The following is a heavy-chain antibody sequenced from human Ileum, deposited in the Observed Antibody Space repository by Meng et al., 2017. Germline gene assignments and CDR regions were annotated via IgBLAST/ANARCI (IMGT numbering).Heavy chain of an antibody. CDR1: GFTFSSYA. V-gene: IGHV3-23*01. J-gene: IGHJ4*02. D-gene: IGHD3-22*01. Sequence: EVQLLESGGGLVQPGGSLRRSCGASGFTFSSYAMSWVRQAPGKGLEWVSAISGSGGSTYYADSVKGRFTISRDNSKNTLYLQMNSLRAEDTAVYYCAKDTYYYDSSGYPTFDYWGQGTLVTVSS. CDR2: ISGSGGST. CDR3: AKDTYYYDSSGYPTFDY.